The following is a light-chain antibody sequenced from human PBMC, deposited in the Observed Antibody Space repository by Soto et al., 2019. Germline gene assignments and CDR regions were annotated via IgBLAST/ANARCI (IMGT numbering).Light chain of an antibody. CDR1: NIGSKS. CDR3: QVWDSSSDRVV. J-gene: IGLJ2*01. Sequence: SYELTQPPSVSVAPGKTARITCGGNNIGSKSVHWYQQKPGQAPVLVIYYDSDRPSGIPERFSGSNAGNTATLTSSRVEAGDEAYYYCQVWDSSSDRVVFGGGTKVTVL. V-gene: IGLV3-21*04. CDR2: YDS.